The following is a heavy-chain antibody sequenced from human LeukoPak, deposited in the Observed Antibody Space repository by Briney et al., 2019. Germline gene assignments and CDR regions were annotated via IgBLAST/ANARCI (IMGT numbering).Heavy chain of an antibody. V-gene: IGHV3-53*01. CDR2: IYSGGST. CDR3: AKGYGSGSYNNHYFDY. Sequence: GGSLRLSCAASGFTVSSNYMSWVRQAPGKGLEWVSVIYSGGSTYYADSVKGRFTISRDNSKNTLYLQMNSLRAEDTAVYYCAKGYGSGSYNNHYFDYWGQGTLVTVSS. J-gene: IGHJ4*02. CDR1: GFTVSSNY. D-gene: IGHD3-10*01.